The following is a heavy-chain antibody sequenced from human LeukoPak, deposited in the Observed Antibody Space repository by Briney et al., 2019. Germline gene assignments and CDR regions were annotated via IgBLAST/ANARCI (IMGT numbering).Heavy chain of an antibody. V-gene: IGHV3-66*01. Sequence: GGSLRLSCAASGFTVSSNYMSWVRQAPGKGLEWVSVIYSGGRTYYADSVKGRFTISRDNSKNTLYLQMNSLRAEDTAVYYCAKNGKYYFDYWGQGTLLTVSS. CDR1: GFTVSSNY. CDR3: AKNGKYYFDY. J-gene: IGHJ4*02. CDR2: IYSGGRT.